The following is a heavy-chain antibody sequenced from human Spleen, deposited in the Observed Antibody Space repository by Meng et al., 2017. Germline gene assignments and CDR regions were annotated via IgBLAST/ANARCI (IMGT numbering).Heavy chain of an antibody. V-gene: IGHV4-30-4*01. CDR2: IYYSGST. D-gene: IGHD1-26*01. CDR3: AREAGTSGDWFDP. CDR1: GGSISSGDYY. Sequence: QVQLQESGPGLVKPSQTLSLTCTFSGGSISSGDYYWSWIRQPPGKGLEWIGYIYYSGSTYYNPSLKSRVTISVDTSKNQFSLKLSSVTAADTAVYYCAREAGTSGDWFDPWGQGTLVTVSS. J-gene: IGHJ5*02.